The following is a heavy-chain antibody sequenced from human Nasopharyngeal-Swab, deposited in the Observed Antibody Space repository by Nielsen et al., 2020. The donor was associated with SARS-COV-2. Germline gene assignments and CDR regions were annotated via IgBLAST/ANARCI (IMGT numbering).Heavy chain of an antibody. V-gene: IGHV1-69*06. CDR3: AREVQLHFDY. CDR2: IIPIFGTA. D-gene: IGHD5-18*01. Sequence: WVRQAPGQGLEWMGGIIPIFGTANYAQKFQGRVTITADKSTSTAYMELSSLGSEDTAVYYCAREVQLHFDYWGQGTLVTVSS. J-gene: IGHJ4*02.